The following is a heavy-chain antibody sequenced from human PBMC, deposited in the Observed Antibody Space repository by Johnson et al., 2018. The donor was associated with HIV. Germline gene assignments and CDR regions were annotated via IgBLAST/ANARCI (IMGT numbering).Heavy chain of an antibody. CDR2: ISWNSGSI. J-gene: IGHJ3*02. D-gene: IGHD6-13*01. V-gene: IGHV3-9*01. Sequence: VQLVESGGGLVQPGRSLRVSCAASGFTFDDYAMHWVRQAPGKGLEWVSGISWNSGSIGYADSVKGRFTISRDNAKNSLYLQMNSLKTEDTAVYYCTTYSIIHAFDIWGQGTMVTVSS. CDR3: TTYSIIHAFDI. CDR1: GFTFDDYA.